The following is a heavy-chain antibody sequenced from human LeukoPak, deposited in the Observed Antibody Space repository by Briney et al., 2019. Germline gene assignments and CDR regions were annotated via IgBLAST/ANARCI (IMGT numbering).Heavy chain of an antibody. CDR1: GFTFSSYA. J-gene: IGHJ4*02. Sequence: LRLSCAASGFTFSSYAMSCVRQAPGKGLEWIGYIYYSGSTSYNQSLKSRVTISVDTSKNQFSLKLSSVTAADTAVYYCARKIMITFGGVIVDYFDYWGQGTLVTVSS. V-gene: IGHV4-30-4*08. D-gene: IGHD3-16*02. CDR2: IYYSGST. CDR3: ARKIMITFGGVIVDYFDY.